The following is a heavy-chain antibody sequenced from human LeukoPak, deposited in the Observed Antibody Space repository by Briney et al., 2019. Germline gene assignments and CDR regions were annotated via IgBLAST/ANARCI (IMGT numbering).Heavy chain of an antibody. Sequence: GGALRLSRLASGFPFSSYAMDWVGQAPGKGGEDVSAFSNSGGSTYYAYSVTGTFTISILNSNTTLYLQMNSLRPEDPAVYLCWRGYCFSPYRMDVWGQGTTVTVSS. CDR3: WRGYCFSPYRMDV. V-gene: IGHV3-64D*09. D-gene: IGHD2-21*02. J-gene: IGHJ6*02. CDR1: GFPFSSYA. CDR2: FSNSGGST.